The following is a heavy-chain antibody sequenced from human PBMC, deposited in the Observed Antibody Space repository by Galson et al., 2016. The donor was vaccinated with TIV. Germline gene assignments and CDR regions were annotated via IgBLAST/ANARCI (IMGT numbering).Heavy chain of an antibody. D-gene: IGHD2-15*01. J-gene: IGHJ2*01. Sequence: LSLSCSVSGGSISSGNYYWSWIRQPAGKGLEWIGRIHTSGITNYNPSLKNRVTLSADTSENQFSLKLDSVTAADTAVYYCARVPPAGHHWYFDLWGRGTLVTVSS. CDR2: IHTSGIT. V-gene: IGHV4-61*02. CDR3: ARVPPAGHHWYFDL. CDR1: GGSISSGNYY.